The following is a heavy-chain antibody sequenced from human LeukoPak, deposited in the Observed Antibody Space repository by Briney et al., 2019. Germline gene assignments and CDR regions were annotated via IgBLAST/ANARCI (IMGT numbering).Heavy chain of an antibody. V-gene: IGHV3-48*04. CDR2: INGRGITI. CDR3: VRKTATEEVYFDN. J-gene: IGHJ4*02. CDR1: GFTFSAYS. Sequence: GGSLRLSCAASGFTFSAYSMNWVRHTPGRGLEWVANINGRGITIHYADSFRGRFTISRDNTKNSLNLQMNNLRPEDTAKYFCVRKTATEEVYFDNWGQGTPVTVSS.